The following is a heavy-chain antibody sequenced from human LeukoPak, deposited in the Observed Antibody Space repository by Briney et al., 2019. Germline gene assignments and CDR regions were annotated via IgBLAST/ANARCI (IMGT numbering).Heavy chain of an antibody. D-gene: IGHD1-26*01. V-gene: IGHV3-21*01. CDR1: GFTFSSYS. J-gene: IGHJ4*02. Sequence: PGGSLRLSCAASGFTFSSYSMNWVRQAPGKGLEWVSSISSSSSYIYYADSVKGRLTISRDNAKNSLYLQMNSLRAEDTAVYYCARASIVGATTVFDYWGQGTLVTVSS. CDR2: ISSSSSYI. CDR3: ARASIVGATTVFDY.